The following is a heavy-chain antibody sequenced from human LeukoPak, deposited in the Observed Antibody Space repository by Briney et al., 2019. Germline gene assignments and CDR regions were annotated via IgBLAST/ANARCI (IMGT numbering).Heavy chain of an antibody. CDR2: IKQDGSEK. CDR3: ARDMGGGGALDY. J-gene: IGHJ4*02. Sequence: GGSLRLSCAASGFTFSNYWMSWVRQAAGKGLEWVAKIKQDGSEKYYVDSVKGRFTISRDNAKNSLHLQMNSLTEEDTAVYYCARDMGGGGALDYWGQGTLVTVSS. CDR1: GFTFSNYW. D-gene: IGHD3-16*01. V-gene: IGHV3-7*01.